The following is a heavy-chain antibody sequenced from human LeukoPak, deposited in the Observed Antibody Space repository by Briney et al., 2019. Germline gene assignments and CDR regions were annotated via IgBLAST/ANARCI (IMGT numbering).Heavy chain of an antibody. V-gene: IGHV5-51*01. Sequence: GESLKISCKGSGYSFTSYWIGWVRQMPGKGLEWMGIIYPGDSDTRYSPSFQGQVTISADKSISTAYLQWSSLKASDTAMYYCAIRGDYCSGGSCSHFDYWGQGTLVTVSS. CDR1: GYSFTSYW. CDR2: IYPGDSDT. CDR3: AIRGDYCSGGSCSHFDY. D-gene: IGHD2-15*01. J-gene: IGHJ4*02.